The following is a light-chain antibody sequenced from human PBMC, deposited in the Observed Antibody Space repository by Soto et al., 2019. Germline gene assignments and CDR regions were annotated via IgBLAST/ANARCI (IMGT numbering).Light chain of an antibody. CDR2: GAS. V-gene: IGKV3-15*01. Sequence: EIVMTQSPATLSVSPGERDTLSCRASQSVSSNLAWYQQKPGQAPRLLIYGASTRATGIPARFSGSGSGTECTLTISSLQSEDFAVYYCQRYTNWPRTFGQGTKVEIK. CDR1: QSVSSN. J-gene: IGKJ1*01. CDR3: QRYTNWPRT.